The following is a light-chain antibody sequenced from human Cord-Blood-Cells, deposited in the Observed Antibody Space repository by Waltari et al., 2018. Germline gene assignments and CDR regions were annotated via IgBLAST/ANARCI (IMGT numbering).Light chain of an antibody. Sequence: QSALTQPPSASGSPGQSVTIYCTGTSSHVGGYNYVSWYQQHPGKAPKLMIYEVSKRPSGVPDRFSGSKSDNTASLTVSGLQAEDEADYYCSSYAGSNNLVFGGGTKLTVL. V-gene: IGLV2-8*01. CDR3: SSYAGSNNLV. CDR1: SSHVGGYNY. J-gene: IGLJ3*02. CDR2: EVS.